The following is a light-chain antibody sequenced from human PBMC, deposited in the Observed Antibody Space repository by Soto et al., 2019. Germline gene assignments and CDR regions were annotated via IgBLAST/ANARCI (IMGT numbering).Light chain of an antibody. CDR3: QQYTVWPFT. CDR1: QSVNNN. J-gene: IGKJ4*01. Sequence: EIVMTQSPATLSVFPGERATLSCRASQSVNNNLAWYQQKPGQAPRLFIYHISTRATGIPDRFSGSGSGTEFTLTISSQQSEDFALYYCQQYTVWPFTFGGGTRVEIK. V-gene: IGKV3-15*01. CDR2: HIS.